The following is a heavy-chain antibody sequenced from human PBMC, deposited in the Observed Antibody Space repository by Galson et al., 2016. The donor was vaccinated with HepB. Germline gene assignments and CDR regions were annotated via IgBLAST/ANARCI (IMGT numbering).Heavy chain of an antibody. D-gene: IGHD6-13*01. CDR3: AREMHVAAAAAFDF. CDR1: GFSVNTYA. Sequence: SLRLSCAASGFSVNTYAVNWVRQAPGKGLEWVALIWHDGSNKYYADSVKGRFTISRDNPKNTLYLQMNSLKVEGTAVYYCAREMHVAAAAAFDFWGRGTLVTVSS. V-gene: IGHV3-30*07. J-gene: IGHJ4*02. CDR2: IWHDGSNK.